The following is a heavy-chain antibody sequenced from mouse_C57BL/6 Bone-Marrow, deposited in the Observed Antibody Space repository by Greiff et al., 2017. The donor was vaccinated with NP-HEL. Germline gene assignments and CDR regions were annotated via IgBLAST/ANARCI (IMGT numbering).Heavy chain of an antibody. J-gene: IGHJ3*01. Sequence: QVQLQQSGAELVKPGASVKISCKASGYEFSNYWMNWVKQRPGKGLEWIGQIYPGDGDTNYNGNFKDKATMTADKSSSTAYMQLSRLTSEDSAVYFCERGAYWGQGTRVTVSA. CDR2: IYPGDGDT. CDR1: GYEFSNYW. CDR3: ERGAY. V-gene: IGHV1-80*01.